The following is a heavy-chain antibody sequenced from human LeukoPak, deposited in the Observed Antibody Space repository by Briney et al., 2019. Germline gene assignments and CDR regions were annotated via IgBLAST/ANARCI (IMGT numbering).Heavy chain of an antibody. J-gene: IGHJ4*02. Sequence: GGSLRLSCAASGFTLSSYGMHWVRQAPGKGLEWVAVIWYDGSNKYYADSVKGRFTISRDNSKNTLYLQMNSLRAEDTAVYYCARDSTIFGGGLSYYFDYWGQGTLVTVSS. CDR1: GFTLSSYG. V-gene: IGHV3-33*01. CDR2: IWYDGSNK. D-gene: IGHD3-3*01. CDR3: ARDSTIFGGGLSYYFDY.